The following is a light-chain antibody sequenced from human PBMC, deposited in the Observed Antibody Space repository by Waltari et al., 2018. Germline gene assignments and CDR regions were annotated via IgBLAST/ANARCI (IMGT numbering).Light chain of an antibody. V-gene: IGLV3-1*01. CDR1: KLGDKY. CDR3: QTWTSSGVV. CDR2: EDS. J-gene: IGLJ2*01. Sequence: SFELTQAPSLSVSPGQTARVTCSGDKLGDKYVCWYQQKPGHSPVLLIYEDSARPSGIPGRFSGSNSGNTATLTISVTQAMDEADYYCQTWTSSGVVFGGGTKLTVL.